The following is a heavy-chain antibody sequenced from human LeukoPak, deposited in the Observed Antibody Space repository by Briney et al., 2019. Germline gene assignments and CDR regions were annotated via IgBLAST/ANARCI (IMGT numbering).Heavy chain of an antibody. J-gene: IGHJ6*03. Sequence: SETLSLTCTVSGGSISSYFWSWIRQPAGKGLEWIGRIYTTGNTNYNPSLKSRVTMSVDTSKNQFSLKLSSVTAADTAVYYCARDDLYYYYMDVWGKGTTVTVSS. CDR1: GGSISSYF. CDR2: IYTTGNT. CDR3: ARDDLYYYYMDV. V-gene: IGHV4-4*07.